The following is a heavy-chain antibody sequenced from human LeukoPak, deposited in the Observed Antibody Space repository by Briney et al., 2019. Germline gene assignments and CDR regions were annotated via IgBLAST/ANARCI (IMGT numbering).Heavy chain of an antibody. CDR2: IYSGGTT. J-gene: IGHJ3*02. V-gene: IGHV3-53*01. Sequence: PGGSLRLSCAASGFTVSSNYMSWVRQAPGKGLEWVSVIYSGGTTYYADPVKGRFTISRDNSKNTLYLQMNSLRAEDTAVYYCARTYYDILTGYYMWAFDIWGQGTMVTVSS. CDR1: GFTVSSNY. CDR3: ARTYYDILTGYYMWAFDI. D-gene: IGHD3-9*01.